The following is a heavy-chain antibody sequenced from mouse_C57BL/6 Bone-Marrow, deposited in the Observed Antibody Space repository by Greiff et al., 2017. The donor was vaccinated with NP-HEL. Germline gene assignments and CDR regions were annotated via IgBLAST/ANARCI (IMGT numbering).Heavy chain of an antibody. D-gene: IGHD2-3*01. CDR1: GYTFTDYE. V-gene: IGHV1-15*01. CDR2: IDPETGGT. CDR3: TIERWSYAMDY. Sequence: QVHVTQSGAELVRPGASVTLSCQASGYTFTDYEMHWVKQTPVPGLEWIGAIDPETGGTAYNQKFKGKAILTADKSSRTAYMELRSLTSEDSAVYYCTIERWSYAMDYWGQGTSVTVSS. J-gene: IGHJ4*01.